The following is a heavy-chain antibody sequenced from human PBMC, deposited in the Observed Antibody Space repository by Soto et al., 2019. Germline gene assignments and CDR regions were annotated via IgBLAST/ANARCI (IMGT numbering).Heavy chain of an antibody. V-gene: IGHV3-74*01. D-gene: IGHD7-27*01. CDR2: IKTDGSST. J-gene: IGHJ4*02. Sequence: EVQLVESGGGLVQPGESLRLSCAASGLTFRSYWMHWVRQAPGKGLVWVSRIKTDGSSTGYADSVKGRFTISRDNAQNTLYLHMNSLRAEDTALYYCARVGTGAYFFDYWGLGTLVTVSS. CDR3: ARVGTGAYFFDY. CDR1: GLTFRSYW.